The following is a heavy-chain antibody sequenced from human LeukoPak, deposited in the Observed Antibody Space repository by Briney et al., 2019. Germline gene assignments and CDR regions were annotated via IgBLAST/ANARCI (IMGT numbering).Heavy chain of an antibody. Sequence: SETLSLTCTVSGSPISCYYRGWIRQPPGKGLEWIGCIYYSGSTYYNPSLKSRVTISVDTSKNQFSLKLRSVTAADTAVYYCDGYCSGGSCFKGYMDVWGKGTTVTVSS. D-gene: IGHD2-15*01. CDR2: IYYSGST. CDR3: DGYCSGGSCFKGYMDV. J-gene: IGHJ6*03. V-gene: IGHV4-59*12. CDR1: GSPISCYY.